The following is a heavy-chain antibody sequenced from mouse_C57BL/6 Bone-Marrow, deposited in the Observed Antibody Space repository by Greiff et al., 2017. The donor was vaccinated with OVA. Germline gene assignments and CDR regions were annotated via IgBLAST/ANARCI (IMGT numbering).Heavy chain of an antibody. V-gene: IGHV1-81*01. CDR3: ASCYYGSSYEYYAMDY. CDR2: IYPRSGNT. J-gene: IGHJ4*01. D-gene: IGHD1-1*01. CDR1: GYTFTSYG. Sequence: VQLQQSGAELARPGASVKLSCKASGYTFTSYGISWVKQRTGQGLEWIGEIYPRSGNTSYNEKFKGKATLTADKSSSTAYMELRSLTSEDSAVYFCASCYYGSSYEYYAMDYWGQGTSVTVSS.